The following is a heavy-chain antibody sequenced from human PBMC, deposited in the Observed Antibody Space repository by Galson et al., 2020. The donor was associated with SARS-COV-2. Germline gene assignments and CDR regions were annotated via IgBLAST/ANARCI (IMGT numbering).Heavy chain of an antibody. V-gene: IGHV4-59*11. D-gene: IGHD1-1*01. J-gene: IGHJ4*02. CDR2: INYYNESA. CDR3: AREGNDGGQDY. Sequence: ASETLSLTCTVSGASISSHYWTWIRQPPGKGLEGIGYINYYNESAKYNPSLKSRVTISLDTSKNQFSLKLRSVTAADTAVYFCAREGNDGGQDYWGQGALVTVSA. CDR1: GASISSHY.